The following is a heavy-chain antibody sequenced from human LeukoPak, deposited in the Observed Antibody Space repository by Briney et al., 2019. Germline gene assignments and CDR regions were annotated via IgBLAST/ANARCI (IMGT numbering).Heavy chain of an antibody. D-gene: IGHD3-22*01. J-gene: IGHJ4*02. CDR2: INSSGSTI. CDR1: GFTFSSYE. V-gene: IGHV3-48*03. Sequence: TGGSLRLSCAASGFTFSSYEMNWVRQAPGKGLEWVSYINSSGSTIYYADSVKGRFTISRDNAKNSLYLQMNSLRAEDTAVYYCARGHYYDLWHYFDYWGQGTLVTVSS. CDR3: ARGHYYDLWHYFDY.